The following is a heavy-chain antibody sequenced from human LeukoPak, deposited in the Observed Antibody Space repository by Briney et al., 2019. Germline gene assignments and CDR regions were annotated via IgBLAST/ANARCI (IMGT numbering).Heavy chain of an antibody. CDR3: ARDPRTWLDY. J-gene: IGHJ4*02. V-gene: IGHV3-48*03. D-gene: IGHD3-22*01. CDR2: ISSSCSTI. CDR1: GFTFSSYE. Sequence: GGSLRLSWAASGFTFSSYEMNWVRQAPGKGLEWVSYISSSCSTIYYADSVKGRFTSSRDNAKTSLYLQMSSQRAEDSAVYYCARDPRTWLDYGGQGTLVTVSS.